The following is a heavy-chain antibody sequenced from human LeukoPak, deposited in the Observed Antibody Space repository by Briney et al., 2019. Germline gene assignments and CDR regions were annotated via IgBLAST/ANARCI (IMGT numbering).Heavy chain of an antibody. Sequence: GGSLRLSCVTSGFTFSSYGIHWVRQAPGKGLEWVAWHFASNKYYAESVRGRFTMSRDNSKSTLYLQMDSLRVEDTAVYYCARDLCSTTSCFDYWGQGTLVSVSS. D-gene: IGHD2-2*01. V-gene: IGHV3-33*01. CDR2: HFASNK. J-gene: IGHJ4*02. CDR1: GFTFSSYG. CDR3: ARDLCSTTSCFDY.